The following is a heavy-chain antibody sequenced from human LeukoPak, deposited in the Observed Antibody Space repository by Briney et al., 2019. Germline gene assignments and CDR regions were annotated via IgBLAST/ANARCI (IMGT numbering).Heavy chain of an antibody. J-gene: IGHJ4*02. CDR1: GGSFSGYY. CDR3: ASPRTNYYGSGSYYYYFDY. Sequence: SETLSLTCAVYGGSFSGYYWSWIRQPPGKGLEWIGEINHSGGTNYNPSLKSRVTISLHTSKNQFSLKLSSVTAVDTAVYYCASPRTNYYGSGSYYYYFDYWGQGTLVTVSS. V-gene: IGHV4-34*01. D-gene: IGHD3-10*01. CDR2: INHSGGT.